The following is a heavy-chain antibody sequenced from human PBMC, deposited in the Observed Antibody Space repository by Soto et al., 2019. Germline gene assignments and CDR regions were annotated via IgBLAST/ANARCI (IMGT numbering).Heavy chain of an antibody. Sequence: PSHTLSLTCAISGYTVSSNSAALTWIRQSPSRGLEWLGKTYYRSKWYNEYAVSVKSRISINADTSKNQFSLQLDSVTPEDTAVYYCARGGYSMDVWGQGTTVTVSS. V-gene: IGHV6-1*01. CDR1: GYTVSSNSAA. CDR3: ARGGYSMDV. J-gene: IGHJ6*02. CDR2: TYYRSKWYN.